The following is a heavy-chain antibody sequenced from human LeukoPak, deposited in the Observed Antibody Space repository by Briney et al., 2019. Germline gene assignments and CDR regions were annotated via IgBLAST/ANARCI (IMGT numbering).Heavy chain of an antibody. CDR3: ARDRQTGNFDY. D-gene: IGHD3-9*01. V-gene: IGHV4-59*01. CDR2: IYYSGCT. J-gene: IGHJ4*02. Sequence: SETLSLTCTVSGGSISSYYWSWIRQPPGKGLEWIGYIYYSGCTNYNPSLKSRVTISVDASKNQFSLKLSSVTAADTAVYYCARDRQTGNFDYWGQGTLVTVSS. CDR1: GGSISSYY.